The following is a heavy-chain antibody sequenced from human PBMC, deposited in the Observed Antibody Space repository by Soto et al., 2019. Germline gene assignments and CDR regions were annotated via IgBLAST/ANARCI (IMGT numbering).Heavy chain of an antibody. D-gene: IGHD1-1*01. V-gene: IGHV3-21*01. CDR1: GFTFSSYS. Sequence: GGSLRLSCVASGFTFSSYSMNWVRQAPGKGLEWVSCISTSSDYIYYTDSVKGRFTISRDNAKRSMYLQMNSLRAEDTAVYYCARDLSADNFNYYMDVWGKGTSVTVSS. CDR3: ARDLSADNFNYYMDV. CDR2: ISTSSDYI. J-gene: IGHJ6*03.